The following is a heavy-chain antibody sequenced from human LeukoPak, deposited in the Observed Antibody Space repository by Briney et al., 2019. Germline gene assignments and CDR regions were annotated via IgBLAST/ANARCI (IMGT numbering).Heavy chain of an antibody. CDR1: GFTFSSYG. V-gene: IGHV3-9*03. Sequence: GGSLRLSCAASGFTFSSYGMHWVRQAPGKGLEWVSGISWNSGSIGYADSVKGRFTISRDNAKNSLYLQMNSLRAEDMALYYCAKGLRSGYYNDAFDIWGQGTMVTVSS. CDR2: ISWNSGSI. D-gene: IGHD3-22*01. J-gene: IGHJ3*02. CDR3: AKGLRSGYYNDAFDI.